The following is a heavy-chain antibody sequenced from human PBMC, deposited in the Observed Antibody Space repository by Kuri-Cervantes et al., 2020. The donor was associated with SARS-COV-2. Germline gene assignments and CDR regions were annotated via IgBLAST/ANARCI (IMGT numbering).Heavy chain of an antibody. CDR3: ARGPHNAFDI. V-gene: IGHV1-69*05. Sequence: SVKVSCKASGDSFSSYSFNWVRQAPGQGLEWMGGIIPIFGTANYAQKFQGRVTITTDESTSTAYMELSSLRSEDTAVYYCARGPHNAFDIWGQGTMVTVSS. CDR2: IIPIFGTA. CDR1: GDSFSSYS. J-gene: IGHJ3*02.